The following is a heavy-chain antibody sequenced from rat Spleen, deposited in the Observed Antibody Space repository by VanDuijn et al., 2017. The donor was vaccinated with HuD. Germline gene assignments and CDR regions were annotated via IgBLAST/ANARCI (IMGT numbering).Heavy chain of an antibody. Sequence: EVKLVESGGGLVQPGRSLKLSCAASGFNFNDYWMGWVRQAPGKGLEWIAEINKDSNTIKYSPSLKDKFTISRTNAHNTLYLQMSNLGSEDTAIYYCVRGGSRVEAYWGQGTLVTVSS. CDR3: VRGGSRVEAY. V-gene: IGHV4-2*01. CDR2: INKDSNTI. J-gene: IGHJ3*01. D-gene: IGHD1-1*01. CDR1: GFNFNDYW.